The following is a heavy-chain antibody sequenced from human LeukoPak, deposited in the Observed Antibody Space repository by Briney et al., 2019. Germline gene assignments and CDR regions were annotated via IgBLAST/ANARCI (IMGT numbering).Heavy chain of an antibody. CDR2: IYSGGNT. Sequence: PGGSLRLSCGASGFTISNNYMNWVRQAPGKGPEWVSVIYSGGNTYYADSVKGRFTISRDNSKNTVYLKMNSLRTEDTAVYYCARSWDARLNFDYWGQGTLVTVSS. J-gene: IGHJ4*02. D-gene: IGHD1-26*01. CDR3: ARSWDARLNFDY. V-gene: IGHV3-66*02. CDR1: GFTISNNY.